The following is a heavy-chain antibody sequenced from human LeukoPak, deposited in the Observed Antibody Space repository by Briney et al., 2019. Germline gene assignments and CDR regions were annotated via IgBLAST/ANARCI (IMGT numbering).Heavy chain of an antibody. Sequence: GGSLRLSCAASGFTFSSYTMNWVRQAPGKGLEWVSYISTSSSTIYYADSVKGRFTVSRDNAKNSLYLQMNSLRDEDTAVYYCARGIAPLPSKLLWFRESRTGYYFDYWGQGTLVTVSS. V-gene: IGHV3-48*02. J-gene: IGHJ4*02. CDR3: ARGIAPLPSKLLWFRESRTGYYFDY. CDR1: GFTFSSYT. CDR2: ISTSSSTI. D-gene: IGHD3-10*01.